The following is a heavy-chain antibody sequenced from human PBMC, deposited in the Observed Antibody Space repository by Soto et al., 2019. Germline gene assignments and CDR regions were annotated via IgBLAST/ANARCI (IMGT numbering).Heavy chain of an antibody. CDR3: SRRYTWNDYYFDP. D-gene: IGHD1-20*01. J-gene: IGHJ5*02. CDR1: GGSIRVQSYY. V-gene: IGHV4-39*01. Sequence: SETLSVTYTVSGGSIRVQSYYWTWIRQTPGKGLEWVGSSYYSGTSYFNPALKGRVTISVDTSTNQFSLRLTSVTAADTAVYYCSRRYTWNDYYFDPWGQGTLVTFSA. CDR2: SYYSGTS.